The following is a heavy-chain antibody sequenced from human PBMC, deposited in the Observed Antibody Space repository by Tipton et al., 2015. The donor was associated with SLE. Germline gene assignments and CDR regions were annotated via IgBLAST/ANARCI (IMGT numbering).Heavy chain of an antibody. CDR1: GGSISSHY. CDR3: ARKGLGLRSNAFDI. D-gene: IGHD1-7*01. V-gene: IGHV4-59*08. CDR2: IYYSGST. Sequence: TLSLTCTVSGGSISSHYWSWIRQPPGKGLEWIGYIYYSGSTNYNPSLKSRVTISVDTSKNQFSLKLSSVTAADTAVYYCARKGLGLRSNAFDIWGQGTMVTFSS. J-gene: IGHJ3*02.